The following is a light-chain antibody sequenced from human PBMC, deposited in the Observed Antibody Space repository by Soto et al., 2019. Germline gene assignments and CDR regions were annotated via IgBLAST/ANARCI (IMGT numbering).Light chain of an antibody. J-gene: IGLJ1*01. CDR2: EVT. Sequence: HSALTQPPSASGSPGQSVTISCTGTSSDVGGYNFVSWYQHHPGKAPKLMIYEVTKRPSGVPDRFSGSKSGNTASLTVSGLQTEDEADYYCSSYAGSIYVFGTGTKVTVL. CDR3: SSYAGSIYV. CDR1: SSDVGGYNF. V-gene: IGLV2-8*01.